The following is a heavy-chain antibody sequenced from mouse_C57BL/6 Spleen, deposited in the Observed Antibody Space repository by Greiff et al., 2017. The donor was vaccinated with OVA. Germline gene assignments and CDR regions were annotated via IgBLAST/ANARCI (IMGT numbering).Heavy chain of an antibody. CDR3: ARGYFDY. V-gene: IGHV5-17*01. CDR1: GFTFSDYG. CDR2: ISSGSSTI. J-gene: IGHJ2*01. Sequence: EVKLVESGGGLVKPGGSLKLSCAASGFTFSDYGLHWVRQAPEKGLEWVAYISSGSSTIYYADTVKGRFTISRDNAKNTLFLQMTSLRAEDTAMYYCARGYFDYWGQGTTRTVSS.